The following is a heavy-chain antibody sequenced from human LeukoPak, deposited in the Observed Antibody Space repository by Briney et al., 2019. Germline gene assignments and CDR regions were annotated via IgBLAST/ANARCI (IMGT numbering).Heavy chain of an antibody. CDR2: ISGSGDAT. D-gene: IGHD3-22*01. CDR3: AKTYYYDSSGSYYFDY. CDR1: GFTFRTNV. J-gene: IGHJ4*02. V-gene: IGHV3-23*01. Sequence: GGSLRLSCAASGFTFRTNVISWVRQVPGKGLEWVSGISGSGDATFYADSVKGRFTISRDNPKNKLYLQLSGLRAEDTAVYYCAKTYYYDSSGSYYFDYWGQGTLVTVSP.